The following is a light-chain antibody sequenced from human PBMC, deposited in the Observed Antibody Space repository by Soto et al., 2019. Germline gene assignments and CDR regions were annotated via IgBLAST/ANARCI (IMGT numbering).Light chain of an antibody. V-gene: IGLV1-40*01. CDR1: SSNIGAGHD. CDR2: GNS. Sequence: QSVLTQPPSVSGAPGQRVTISCTGSSSNIGAGHDVHWYQHLPGTAPKLLIYGNSNRPSGVPDRFSGSKSGTSASLAITGLQAEDEADYYGQSSDSSLSGSEVFGPRTKVTVL. J-gene: IGLJ1*01. CDR3: QSSDSSLSGSEV.